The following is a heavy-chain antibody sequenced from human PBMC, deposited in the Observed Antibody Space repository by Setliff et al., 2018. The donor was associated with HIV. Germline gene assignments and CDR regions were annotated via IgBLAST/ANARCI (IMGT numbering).Heavy chain of an antibody. D-gene: IGHD1-7*01. CDR3: TRDYAFDWNSVMDV. J-gene: IGHJ6*03. V-gene: IGHV3-74*01. CDR1: GFTFSSFS. CDR2: INSDGSTT. Sequence: RASVKVSCKASGFTFSSFSMHWVRQAPGKGLVWVSRINSDGSTTTYADSVKGRFTISRDNAKNSLYLQMNSLRAEDTAVYYCTRDYAFDWNSVMDVWGKGTTVTVSS.